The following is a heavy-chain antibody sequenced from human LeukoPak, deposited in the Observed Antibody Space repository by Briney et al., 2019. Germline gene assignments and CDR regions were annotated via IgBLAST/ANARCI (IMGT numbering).Heavy chain of an antibody. CDR2: MSSDNGNT. V-gene: IGHV1-18*01. Sequence: GASVTVSCKTSGHSINTFGITWVRQAPGQGLEWIGWMSSDNGNTNYADKFQGRVTITRDTSRTTAYMELRSLRSDDTAVYFCANVAKGRYFFYYMDVWGAGTTVTVSS. J-gene: IGHJ6*03. CDR3: ANVAKGRYFFYYMDV. CDR1: GHSINTFG. D-gene: IGHD5-12*01.